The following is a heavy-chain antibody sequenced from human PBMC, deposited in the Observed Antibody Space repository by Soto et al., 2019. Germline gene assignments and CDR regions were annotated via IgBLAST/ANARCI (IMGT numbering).Heavy chain of an antibody. V-gene: IGHV4-34*01. J-gene: IGHJ4*02. CDR3: ARGAVTTLRPYYFDY. CDR1: GGSFSGYY. D-gene: IGHD4-17*01. CDR2: INHSGST. Sequence: QVQLQQWGAGLLKPSETLSLTCAVYGGSFSGYYWSWIRQPPGKGLEWIGEINHSGSTNYNPSLKSRVTISVDTSKNQFSLKLSSVTAADTAMYYCARGAVTTLRPYYFDYWGQGTLVTVSS.